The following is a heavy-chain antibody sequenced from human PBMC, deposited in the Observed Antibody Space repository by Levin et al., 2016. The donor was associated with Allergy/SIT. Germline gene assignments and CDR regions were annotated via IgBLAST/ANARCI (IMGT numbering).Heavy chain of an antibody. Sequence: ASVKVSCKASGYTFTSYYMHWVRQAPGQGLEWMGIINPSGGSTSYAQKFQGRVTMTRDTSTSTVYMELSSLRSEDTAVYYCARDQNVVVPAAPLMYYYYYGMDVWGQGTTVTVSS. D-gene: IGHD2-2*01. J-gene: IGHJ6*02. CDR3: ARDQNVVVPAAPLMYYYYYGMDV. CDR1: GYTFTSYY. CDR2: INPSGGST. V-gene: IGHV1-46*01.